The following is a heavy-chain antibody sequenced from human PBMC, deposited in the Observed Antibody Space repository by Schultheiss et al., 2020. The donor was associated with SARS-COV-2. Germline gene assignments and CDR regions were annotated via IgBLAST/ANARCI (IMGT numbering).Heavy chain of an antibody. D-gene: IGHD2-2*01. CDR2: INHSGST. Sequence: SETLSLTCAVYGGSFSGYYWSWIRQPPGKGLEWIGEINHSGSTNYNPSLKSRVTLSVDTSKNQFSLKLSSVTAADTAVYYCARDYGNCSSTSCRKRDYYYYYMDVWGKGTTVTVFS. V-gene: IGHV4-34*01. J-gene: IGHJ6*03. CDR3: ARDYGNCSSTSCRKRDYYYYYMDV. CDR1: GGSFSGYY.